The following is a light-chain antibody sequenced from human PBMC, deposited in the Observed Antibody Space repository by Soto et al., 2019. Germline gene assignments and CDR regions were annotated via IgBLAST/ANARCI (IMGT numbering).Light chain of an antibody. CDR3: QSYDSSLSGWV. CDR1: KSNIGAGFD. V-gene: IGLV1-40*01. CDR2: DNI. Sequence: QSVLTQPPSVSGAPGQRVTISCDGNKSNIGAGFDVYWHQQLPGTAPKPLIYDNINRPSGDPDRFSGSKSGTSASLAITGLETEDEADYYCQSYDSSLSGWVFGGGTKLTVL. J-gene: IGLJ3*02.